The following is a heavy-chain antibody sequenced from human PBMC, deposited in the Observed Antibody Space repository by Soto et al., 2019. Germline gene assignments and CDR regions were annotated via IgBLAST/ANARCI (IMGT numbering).Heavy chain of an antibody. D-gene: IGHD4-17*01. CDR1: GYSFTSYW. V-gene: IGHV5-51*01. Sequence: GESLKISCKGSGYSFTSYWIGWVRQMPGKGLEWMVLIYPGDSDTRYSPSFQGQVTISADKSISTAYLQWSSLKASDTAMYYCTVRSTTVTKYDFDIWGQGTMVTVSS. CDR3: TVRSTTVTKYDFDI. J-gene: IGHJ3*02. CDR2: IYPGDSDT.